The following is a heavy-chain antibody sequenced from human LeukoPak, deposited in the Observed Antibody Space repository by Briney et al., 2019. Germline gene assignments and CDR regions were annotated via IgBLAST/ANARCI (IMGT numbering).Heavy chain of an antibody. V-gene: IGHV3-7*01. J-gene: IGHJ4*02. CDR1: GFTFSSYA. CDR3: ARDVAIVARGRVFYYFDY. Sequence: HPGGSLRLSCAASGFTFSSYAMSWVRQAPGKGLEWVANIKQDGSEKYYVDSVKGRFTISRDNAKNSLYLQMNSLRAEDTAVYYCARDVAIVARGRVFYYFDYWGQGTLVTVSS. CDR2: IKQDGSEK. D-gene: IGHD2-15*01.